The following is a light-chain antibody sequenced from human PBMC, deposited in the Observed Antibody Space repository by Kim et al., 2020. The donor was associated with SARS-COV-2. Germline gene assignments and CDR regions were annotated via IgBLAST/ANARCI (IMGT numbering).Light chain of an antibody. CDR1: SNNVGNRG. J-gene: IGLJ3*02. CDR3: SAWDSSLSAWV. Sequence: QAWLTQPPSVSKGLRQTATLTCTGNSNNVGNRGAAWLQQHQGHPPKLLSYRNNNRPSGISERLSASRSGNTASLTITGLQPEDEADYYCSAWDSSLSAWVFGGGTKVTVL. CDR2: RNN. V-gene: IGLV10-54*01.